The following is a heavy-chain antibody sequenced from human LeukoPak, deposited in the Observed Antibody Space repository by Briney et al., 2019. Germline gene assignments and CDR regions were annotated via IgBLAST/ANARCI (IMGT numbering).Heavy chain of an antibody. Sequence: PGGSLRLSCAASGFTFSSYAMHWVRQAPGKGLEYVSAISSNGGSTYYANSVKGRFTISRDNSKNTLYLQMGSLRAEDMAVYYCARLGVGSSFDYWGQGTLVTVSS. CDR3: ARLGVGSSFDY. CDR1: GFTFSSYA. D-gene: IGHD1-26*01. J-gene: IGHJ4*02. CDR2: ISSNGGST. V-gene: IGHV3-64*01.